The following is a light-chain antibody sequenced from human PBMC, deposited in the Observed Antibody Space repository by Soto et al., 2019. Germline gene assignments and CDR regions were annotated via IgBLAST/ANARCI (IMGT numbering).Light chain of an antibody. CDR1: QTITTY. Sequence: DIQMTQSPSSLSASVGDRVTITCRASQTITTYLNWYQQKPGKAPQLLIYGASSLEGGVPSRFTGSGSGTDFTLTITSLQPEDFATYHCQQTHSTPWTFGQGTKVEIK. CDR2: GAS. CDR3: QQTHSTPWT. J-gene: IGKJ1*01. V-gene: IGKV1-39*01.